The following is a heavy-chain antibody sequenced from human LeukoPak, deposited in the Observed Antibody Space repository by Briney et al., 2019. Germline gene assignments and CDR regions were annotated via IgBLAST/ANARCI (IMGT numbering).Heavy chain of an antibody. CDR1: GYTFTSYY. D-gene: IGHD3-22*01. CDR2: INPSGGST. J-gene: IGHJ4*02. CDR3: ARDDWYYDSSAYLGGY. Sequence: ASVKVSCKASGYTFTSYYMHWVRQAPGQGLEWMGIINPSGGSTSYAQKFQGRVTMTRDTSTSTVYMELSSLRSEDTAVYYCARDDWYYDSSAYLGGYWGQGTLVTVSS. V-gene: IGHV1-46*01.